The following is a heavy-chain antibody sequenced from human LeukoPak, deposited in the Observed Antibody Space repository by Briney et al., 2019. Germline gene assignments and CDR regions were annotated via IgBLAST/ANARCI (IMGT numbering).Heavy chain of an antibody. CDR2: ITNSGSYT. CDR3: GRGHYGLDV. CDR1: GFTFSSYA. J-gene: IGHJ6*02. Sequence: GGSLRLSCAASGFTFSSYAMSWVRQAPGKGLEWVSYITNSGSYTNYPDSVRGRFTISRDNAKNSLYLQMNSLRPEDTAIYYCGRGHYGLDVWGQGTTVTASS. V-gene: IGHV3-11*05.